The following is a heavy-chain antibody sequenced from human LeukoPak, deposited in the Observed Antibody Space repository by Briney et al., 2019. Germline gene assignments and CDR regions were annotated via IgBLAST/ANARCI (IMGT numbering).Heavy chain of an antibody. CDR1: SGSISSHY. CDR2: IYYSGIT. D-gene: IGHD3-10*01. J-gene: IGHJ6*03. Sequence: SETLSLTCTVSSGSISSHYWSWIRQPPGNRLEWIGYIYYSGITNYNPSLKSRVTISVDTSKNQFSLKLSSVTAADTAVYYCARDILSYSYYMDIWGKGTTVTVSS. V-gene: IGHV4-59*11. CDR3: ARDILSYSYYMDI.